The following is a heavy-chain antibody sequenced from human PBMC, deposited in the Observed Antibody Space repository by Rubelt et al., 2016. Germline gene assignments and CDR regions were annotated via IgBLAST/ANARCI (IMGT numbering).Heavy chain of an antibody. D-gene: IGHD5-24*01. J-gene: IGHJ4*02. CDR1: GGTFSSYA. Sequence: QVQLVQSGAEVKKPGSSVKVSCKASGGTFSSYAISWVRQAPGQGREWMGRISAYNGNTNYAQKLQGRVTMTTDTSTSTAYMELRSLRSDDTAVYYCARERDDYGDYWGQGTLVTVSS. CDR2: ISAYNGNT. V-gene: IGHV1-18*01. CDR3: ARERDDYGDY.